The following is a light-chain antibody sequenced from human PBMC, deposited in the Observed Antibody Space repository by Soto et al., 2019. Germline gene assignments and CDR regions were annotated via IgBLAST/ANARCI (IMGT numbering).Light chain of an antibody. J-gene: IGKJ5*01. CDR3: QQSYSTPSIT. Sequence: DIQMTQSPSSLSASVRDRVTITCRASQSISSYLNWYQQKQGKAPKLLIYAASSLQSGGPSSFSGSGSGTDFTLTIRSLHPEDFPTYYCQQSYSTPSITFGKGTRLDIK. CDR1: QSISSY. CDR2: AAS. V-gene: IGKV1-39*01.